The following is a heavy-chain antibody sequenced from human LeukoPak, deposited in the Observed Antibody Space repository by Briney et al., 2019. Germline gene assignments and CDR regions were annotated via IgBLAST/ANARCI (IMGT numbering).Heavy chain of an antibody. J-gene: IGHJ3*02. CDR3: ARWIWQLAHPGAFDI. D-gene: IGHD6-6*01. Sequence: SGRSLRLSCAASGLTFSSYAMHWVRQAPGKGLEWVAVISYDGSNKYYADSVKGRFTISRDNSKNTLYLQMNSLRAEDTAVYYCARWIWQLAHPGAFDIWGQGTMVTVSS. V-gene: IGHV3-30-3*01. CDR2: ISYDGSNK. CDR1: GLTFSSYA.